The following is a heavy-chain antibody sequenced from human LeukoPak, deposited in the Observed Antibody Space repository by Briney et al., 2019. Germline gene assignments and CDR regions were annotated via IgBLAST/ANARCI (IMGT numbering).Heavy chain of an antibody. V-gene: IGHV1-2*02. Sequence: ASVKVSCKASGYTFTAYYMQWVRQAPGQGLEWMGWINPNSGGTDYAQKLQGRVTMTRDTSINTAYMVLSNLRSDDTAVYYCARDHYWGQGTPVSVSS. J-gene: IGHJ4*02. CDR2: INPNSGGT. CDR1: GYTFTAYY. CDR3: ARDHY.